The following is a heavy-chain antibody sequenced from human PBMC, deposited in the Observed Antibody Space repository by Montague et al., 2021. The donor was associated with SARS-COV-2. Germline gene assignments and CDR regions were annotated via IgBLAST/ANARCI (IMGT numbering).Heavy chain of an antibody. CDR2: ISSSSRYI. CDR3: VRPRYIAAAGPEYFQH. V-gene: IGHV3-21*01. Sequence: SLRLSCAASGFTFSSYSMNWVRQAPGKGLEWVSSISSSSRYICYADSVKGRFTISRDNAKNSLYLQMNSLRAEDTAVYYCVRPRYIAAAGPEYFQHWGQGTLVTVSS. J-gene: IGHJ1*01. CDR1: GFTFSSYS. D-gene: IGHD6-13*01.